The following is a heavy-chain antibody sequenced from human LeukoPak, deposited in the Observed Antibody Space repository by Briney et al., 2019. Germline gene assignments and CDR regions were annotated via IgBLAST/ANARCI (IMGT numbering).Heavy chain of an antibody. D-gene: IGHD3-9*01. CDR1: GFSFSDYY. J-gene: IGHJ4*02. Sequence: GGSLRLSCAASGFSFSDYYMSWVRQAPGKGLEWIAYINHDAEMIFYPDFVKGRFTISRGNAKKSLYLQMNALRYEDTAIYYCARDHDWAFDLWGQGTLVTVSS. CDR3: ARDHDWAFDL. V-gene: IGHV3-11*04. CDR2: INHDAEMI.